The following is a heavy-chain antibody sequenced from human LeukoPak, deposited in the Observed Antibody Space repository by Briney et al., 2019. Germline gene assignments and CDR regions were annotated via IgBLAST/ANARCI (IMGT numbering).Heavy chain of an antibody. J-gene: IGHJ6*02. V-gene: IGHV1-69*04. CDR1: GGTFSSSA. CDR3: ARDQGLTAPPPYGLDV. D-gene: IGHD5-18*01. CDR2: IIPVLNIT. Sequence: SVKVSCKTSGGTFSSSAITWVRQAPGQGLEWMGRIIPVLNITTYAQKFQGRVTITADTSTTTVYRALSSLRSEETAAYYCARDQGLTAPPPYGLDVWGQGTTVIVSS.